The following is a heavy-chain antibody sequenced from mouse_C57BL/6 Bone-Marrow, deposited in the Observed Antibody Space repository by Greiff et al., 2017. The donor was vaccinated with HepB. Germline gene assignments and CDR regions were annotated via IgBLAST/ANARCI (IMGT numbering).Heavy chain of an antibody. CDR1: GYTFTSYW. V-gene: IGHV1-50*01. J-gene: IGHJ3*01. CDR3: ARRAWLTAWFAY. D-gene: IGHD2-2*01. CDR2: IDPSDSYT. Sequence: VQLQQPGAELVKPGASVKLSCKASGYTFTSYWMQWVKQRPGQGLEWIGEIDPSDSYTNYNQKFKGKATLTVDTSSSPAYMQLSSLTSEDSAVYSSARRAWLTAWFAYWGQGTLVTVSA.